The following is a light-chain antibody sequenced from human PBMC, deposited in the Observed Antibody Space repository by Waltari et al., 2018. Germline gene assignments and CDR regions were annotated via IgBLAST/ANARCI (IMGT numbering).Light chain of an antibody. V-gene: IGLV3-21*01. J-gene: IGLJ1*01. CDR2: YDN. CDR3: QVWDANTDPGV. CDR1: NIESKS. Sequence: SYVLPHPPSLSVAPGETARITCGGNNIESKSVHWYRQRPVQAPVVVISYDNDRAAGIPERFSGSNSGNTATLTISRVEAGDEADYYCQVWDANTDPGVFGTGTEVAVL.